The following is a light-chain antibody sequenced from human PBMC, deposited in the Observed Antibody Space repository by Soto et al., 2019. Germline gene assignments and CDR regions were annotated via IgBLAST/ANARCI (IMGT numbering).Light chain of an antibody. V-gene: IGKV3-15*01. J-gene: IGKJ2*01. CDR3: QKYNTWPSRYP. CDR2: GAS. CDR1: QSVGSY. Sequence: EIVMTQSPATLSVSPGGRATLSCRASQSVGSYLAWYQQRPGQPPRLLIYGASTRATGIPARFSGSGFGTEFSLTISSLQYEDFAVYYCQKYNTWPSRYPFGQGTKLEIK.